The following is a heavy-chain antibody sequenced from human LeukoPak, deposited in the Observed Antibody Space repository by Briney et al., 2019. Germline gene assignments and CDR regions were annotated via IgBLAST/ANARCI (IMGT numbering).Heavy chain of an antibody. D-gene: IGHD3/OR15-3a*01. Sequence: PSETLSLTCNVSGGSIGSYYWSWIRQPPGKGLEGIAYIYYTGNTNYNPSLRSRVSMSVDPAKNQFSLRLRSVTAADTAVYYCARARIWTGYADYWGQGIQVTVTS. CDR2: IYYTGNT. CDR1: GGSIGSYY. V-gene: IGHV4-59*01. CDR3: ARARIWTGYADY. J-gene: IGHJ4*02.